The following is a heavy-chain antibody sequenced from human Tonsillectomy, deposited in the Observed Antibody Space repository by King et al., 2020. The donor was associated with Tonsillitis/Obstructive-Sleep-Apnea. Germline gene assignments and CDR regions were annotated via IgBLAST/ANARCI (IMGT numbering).Heavy chain of an antibody. CDR1: GYSFTSYW. Sequence: QLVQSGAEVKKPGESLKISCKGSGYSFTSYWIGWVRQMPGKGLEWMGIIYPGDSDTRYSPSFQGPVTLSADKSISTAYLQWSSLKASDTAMDYCASILGYWSSTSCYNWFDPWGQGTLVTVSS. CDR2: IYPGDSDT. V-gene: IGHV5-51*01. CDR3: ASILGYWSSTSCYNWFDP. D-gene: IGHD2-2*01. J-gene: IGHJ5*02.